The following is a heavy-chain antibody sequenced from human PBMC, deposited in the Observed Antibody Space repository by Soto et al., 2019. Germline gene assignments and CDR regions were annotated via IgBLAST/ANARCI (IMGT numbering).Heavy chain of an antibody. CDR1: GFTFSSYA. D-gene: IGHD6-19*01. J-gene: IGHJ4*02. CDR3: AKQTAQWLALPEFDY. Sequence: PGGSLRLSCAASGFTFSSYAMSWVRQAPGKGLEWVSAISGSGGSTYYADSVKGRFTISRDNSKNTLYLQMNSLRAEDTAVYYCAKQTAQWLALPEFDYWGQGTLVTVSS. CDR2: ISGSGGST. V-gene: IGHV3-23*01.